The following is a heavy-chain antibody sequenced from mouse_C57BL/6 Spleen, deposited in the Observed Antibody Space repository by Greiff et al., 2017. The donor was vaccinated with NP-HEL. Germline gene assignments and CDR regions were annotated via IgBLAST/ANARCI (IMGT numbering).Heavy chain of an antibody. D-gene: IGHD1-1*01. CDR1: GFNIKDYY. CDR2: IDPEAGDT. J-gene: IGHJ2*01. V-gene: IGHV14-1*01. Sequence: VQLQQSGAELVRPGASVKLSCTASGFNIKDYYMHWVKQRPEQGLEWIGRIDPEAGDTEYAPTFQGTATMTADTSSNKAFLQLSSLTSEDTAVYYCTGSYSDPVGYWGQGTTLTVSS. CDR3: TGSYSDPVGY.